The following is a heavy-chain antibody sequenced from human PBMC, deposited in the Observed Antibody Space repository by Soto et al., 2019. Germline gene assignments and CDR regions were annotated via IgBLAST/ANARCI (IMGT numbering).Heavy chain of an antibody. V-gene: IGHV1-46*01. J-gene: IGHJ4*02. CDR1: GYSFTNHY. D-gene: IGHD2-15*01. Sequence: ASVKVSCKASGYSFTNHYIHWVRQAPGQGLEWVGLVNPSSGSVTYAQKVQGRVTMTRDTSTTTVYMQLSSLTSDDTAVYLCAKVRGGSFPYYFDDWGQGTLVTVSS. CDR2: VNPSSGSV. CDR3: AKVRGGSFPYYFDD.